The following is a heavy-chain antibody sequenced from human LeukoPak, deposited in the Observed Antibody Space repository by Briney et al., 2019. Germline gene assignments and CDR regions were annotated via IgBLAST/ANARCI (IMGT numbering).Heavy chain of an antibody. CDR3: ARSFYDDSGYPNFDY. Sequence: PGGSLRLSCAASGYTFTSYSMNWVRQAPGKGLEWVSFISSGSSYIYYADSVKGRFTISRDNAKKSLYLQMNSLRAEDTAVYFCARSFYDDSGYPNFDYWGQGTLVTVSS. CDR2: ISSGSSYI. J-gene: IGHJ4*02. V-gene: IGHV3-21*01. D-gene: IGHD3-22*01. CDR1: GYTFTSYS.